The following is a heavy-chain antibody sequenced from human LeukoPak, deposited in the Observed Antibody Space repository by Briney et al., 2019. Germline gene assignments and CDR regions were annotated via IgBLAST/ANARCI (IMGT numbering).Heavy chain of an antibody. CDR1: GGSMKDYY. J-gene: IGHJ4*02. CDR3: YYDRSGNDF. D-gene: IGHD3-22*01. V-gene: IGHV4-59*08. Sequence: SETLSLTCTVSGGSMKDYYWSWIRQPPGKGLEWIGYIYYSGSTNYNPSLKSRVTISVDTSNNQFSLRLSSVTAADTAVYYCYYDRSGNDFWGQGTLVTVSS. CDR2: IYYSGST.